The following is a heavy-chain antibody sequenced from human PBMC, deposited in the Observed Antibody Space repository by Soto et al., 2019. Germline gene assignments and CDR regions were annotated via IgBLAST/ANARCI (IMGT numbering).Heavy chain of an antibody. Sequence: QVHLVQSGAEVQKPGASVRFSCQASGYAFTTSAIHWVRQAPGQSLEWMGWINPATGDTKYSQNVRGRVTFALDTSATTAYMDLRSLASHDTAVYYCARAAGRSKLLPYYFDPWGQGTLVTVSS. CDR1: GYAFTTSA. CDR2: INPATGDT. CDR3: ARAAGRSKLLPYYFDP. V-gene: IGHV1-3*01. D-gene: IGHD3-10*01. J-gene: IGHJ5*02.